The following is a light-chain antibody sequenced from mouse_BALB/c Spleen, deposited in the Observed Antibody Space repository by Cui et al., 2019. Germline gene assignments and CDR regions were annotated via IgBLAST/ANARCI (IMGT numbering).Light chain of an antibody. CDR1: SSVSY. CDR2: DTS. J-gene: IGKJ4*01. CDR3: QQWNSNPCT. Sequence: QIVLTQSPAIMSASPGEKVTMTCSASSSVSYMHWYQQKSGTSPKRWIYDTSRLASGVPARFSGSGSGTYYSLTISSMEAEDAATYYCQQWNSNPCTFGAGTKLEIK. V-gene: IGKV4-59*01.